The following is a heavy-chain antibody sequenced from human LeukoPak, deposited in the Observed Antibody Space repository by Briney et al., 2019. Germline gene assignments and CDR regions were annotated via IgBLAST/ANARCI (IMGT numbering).Heavy chain of an antibody. D-gene: IGHD1-26*01. CDR2: ISDRSGTI. V-gene: IGHV3-48*01. Sequence: GGSLRLSCAASGFSFSFYGMSWVRQAPGKGLEWVPYISDRSGTIYYADSVKGRFTISRDNSKSTLYLQMSSLRAEDTAVYYCAKVGVTDHFDYWGQGTLVTVSS. CDR3: AKVGVTDHFDY. CDR1: GFSFSFYG. J-gene: IGHJ4*02.